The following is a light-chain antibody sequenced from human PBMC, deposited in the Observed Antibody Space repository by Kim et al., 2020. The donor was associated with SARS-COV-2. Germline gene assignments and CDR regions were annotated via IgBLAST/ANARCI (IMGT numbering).Light chain of an antibody. CDR1: TGAVTNDYD. Sequence: PGGTVTPTCASGTGAVTNDYDPNWFQQRPGQPPRALIYSTNNNPSWTPARFSGSLLGGKAALTLSGVQPEDEADYYCLLNSGGVWVFGGGTKLTVL. J-gene: IGLJ3*02. V-gene: IGLV7-43*01. CDR3: LLNSGGVWV. CDR2: STN.